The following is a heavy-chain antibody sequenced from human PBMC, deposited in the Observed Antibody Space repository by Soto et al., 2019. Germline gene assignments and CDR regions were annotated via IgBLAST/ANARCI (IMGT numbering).Heavy chain of an antibody. Sequence: GGSLRLSCAASGFTFSSYAMSWVRQAPGKGLEWVSAISGSGGSTYYADSVKGRFTISRDNSKNTLYLQMNSLRAEDMAVYYCAKDRHQYYDFWSGYYGAAFDIWGQGTMVTVSS. J-gene: IGHJ3*02. CDR2: ISGSGGST. V-gene: IGHV3-23*01. D-gene: IGHD3-3*01. CDR1: GFTFSSYA. CDR3: AKDRHQYYDFWSGYYGAAFDI.